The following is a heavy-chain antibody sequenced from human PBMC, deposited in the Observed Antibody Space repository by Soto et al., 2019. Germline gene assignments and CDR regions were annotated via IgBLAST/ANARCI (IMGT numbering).Heavy chain of an antibody. CDR3: ARGYCSSTSCLQEVDGMDV. CDR2: INPNSGGT. D-gene: IGHD2-2*01. Sequence: QVQLVQSGAEVKKPGASVKVSCKASGYTFTGYYMHWVRQAPGQGLEWMGWINPNSGGTNYAQKFQGWVTMTRDTSISTAYMELSRLRSDDTAVYYCARGYCSSTSCLQEVDGMDVWGQGTTVTVSS. J-gene: IGHJ6*02. V-gene: IGHV1-2*04. CDR1: GYTFTGYY.